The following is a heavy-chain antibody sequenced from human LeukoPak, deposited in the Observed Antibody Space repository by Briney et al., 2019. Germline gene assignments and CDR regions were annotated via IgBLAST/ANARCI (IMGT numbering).Heavy chain of an antibody. Sequence: WASVKVSCKASGGTFSSYTISWVRQAPGQGLEWMGRIIPILGIANYAQKFQGRVTITADKSTSTAYMELSSLRSEDTAVYYCARDRGDIVVVPAASGAFDIWSQGTMVTVSS. CDR1: GGTFSSYT. J-gene: IGHJ3*02. CDR2: IIPILGIA. CDR3: ARDRGDIVVVPAASGAFDI. D-gene: IGHD2-2*01. V-gene: IGHV1-69*04.